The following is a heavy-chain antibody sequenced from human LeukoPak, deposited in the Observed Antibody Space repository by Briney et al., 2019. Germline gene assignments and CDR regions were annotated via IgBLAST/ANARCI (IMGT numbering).Heavy chain of an antibody. Sequence: GGSLRLSCAASGFTFRNSAMTWVRQAPGKGLEWVSTINVSGGSTYYADSVKGRFTLSRDNSKNTLYLQMNSLRAEDTAVYYCAKYGRSGYSSGMDVWGQGTTVTVSS. V-gene: IGHV3-23*01. CDR1: GFTFRNSA. CDR3: AKYGRSGYSSGMDV. D-gene: IGHD2-15*01. J-gene: IGHJ6*02. CDR2: INVSGGST.